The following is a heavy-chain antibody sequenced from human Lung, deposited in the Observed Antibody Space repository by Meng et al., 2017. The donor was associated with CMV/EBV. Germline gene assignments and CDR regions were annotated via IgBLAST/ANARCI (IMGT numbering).Heavy chain of an antibody. J-gene: IGHJ4*02. Sequence: GGSLRLSCAASGFTFNTYTMNWVRQAPGKGLEWVSSISGSSSFTYYADSVKGRFTISRDNAKNSLYLQMNSLRAEDTAVYYCARQKGATLEYFYYWGQGTLVTVSS. D-gene: IGHD1-26*01. CDR2: ISGSSSFT. V-gene: IGHV3-21*01. CDR3: ARQKGATLEYFYY. CDR1: GFTFNTYT.